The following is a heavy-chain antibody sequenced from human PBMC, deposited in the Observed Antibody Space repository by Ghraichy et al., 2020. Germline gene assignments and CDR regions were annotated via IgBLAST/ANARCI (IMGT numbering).Heavy chain of an antibody. CDR1: GYSFTSYW. CDR2: IYPGDSDT. V-gene: IGHV5-51*01. Sequence: ESLNISCKGSGYSFTSYWIGWVRQMPGKGLEWMGIIYPGDSDTRYSPSFQGQVTISADKSISTAYLQWSSLKASDTAMYYCARHSELLTRCSSCVYYYGMDVWGQGTTVTVSS. CDR3: ARHSELLTRCSSCVYYYGMDV. J-gene: IGHJ6*02. D-gene: IGHD2-2*01.